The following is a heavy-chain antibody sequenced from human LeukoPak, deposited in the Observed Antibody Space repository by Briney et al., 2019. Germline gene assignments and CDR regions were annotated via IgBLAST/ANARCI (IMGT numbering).Heavy chain of an antibody. J-gene: IGHJ4*02. CDR1: GGTFSSYA. V-gene: IGHV1-69*06. Sequence: ASVKVSCKASGGTFSSYAISWVRQAPGQGLEWMGGIIPIFGTANYAQKFQGRVTITADKSTSTAYMELSSLRSEDTAVYYCASGIAAAGTRHFDYWGQETLVTVCS. D-gene: IGHD6-13*01. CDR3: ASGIAAAGTRHFDY. CDR2: IIPIFGTA.